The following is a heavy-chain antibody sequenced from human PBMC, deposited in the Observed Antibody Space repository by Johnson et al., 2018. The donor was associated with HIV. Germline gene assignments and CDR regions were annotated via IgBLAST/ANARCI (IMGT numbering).Heavy chain of an antibody. CDR2: ISYDGSYQ. Sequence: QVQLVESGGGLIQPGGSLRLSCAASGFTFSSYAMHWVRQAPGKGLEWVAVISYDGSYQYYADSAKGRFTISRDNSKNTLYLQMDSLKTEDTAVYYCTAYFADEKGPAFDIWGQGAMVTVSS. V-gene: IGHV3-30*04. J-gene: IGHJ3*02. CDR3: TAYFADEKGPAFDI. D-gene: IGHD2/OR15-2a*01. CDR1: GFTFSSYA.